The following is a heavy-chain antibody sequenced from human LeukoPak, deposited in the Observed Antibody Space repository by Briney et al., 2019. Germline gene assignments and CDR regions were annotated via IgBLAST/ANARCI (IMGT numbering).Heavy chain of an antibody. CDR2: ISWHSGSI. CDR1: GFTFSNAW. Sequence: GGSLRLSCAASGFTFSNAWMSWVRQAPGKGLEWVSGISWHSGSIGYADSVKGRFTISRDNAKNSLYLQMNSLRAEDMALYYCAKDGYSSSWSLGWFDPWGQGTLVTVSS. CDR3: AKDGYSSSWSLGWFDP. V-gene: IGHV3-9*03. D-gene: IGHD6-13*01. J-gene: IGHJ5*02.